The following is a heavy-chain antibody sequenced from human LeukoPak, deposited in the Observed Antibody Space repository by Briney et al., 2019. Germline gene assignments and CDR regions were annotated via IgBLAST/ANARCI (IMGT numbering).Heavy chain of an antibody. CDR3: AESEYYYDSSGTPH. CDR2: ISYDGSNK. J-gene: IGHJ4*02. D-gene: IGHD3-22*01. CDR1: GYTFRRNG. Sequence: PGGSLRLSCAASGYTFRRNGMHWVRQAPGKGLEWVAVISYDGSNKYYADSVKGRFTISRDNSKNTLYLQMNSLRAEDTAVYYCAESEYYYDSSGTPHWGQGTLVTVSS. V-gene: IGHV3-30*18.